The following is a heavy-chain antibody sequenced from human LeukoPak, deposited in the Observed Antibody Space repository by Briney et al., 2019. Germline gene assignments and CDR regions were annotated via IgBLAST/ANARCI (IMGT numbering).Heavy chain of an antibody. Sequence: GGSLRLSCAASGFTFSKYWMLWVRQAPGKGLESVSRINTDGTVTTYADSVKGRFTVSRDNADNTMFLQMNSARDEDTAVYYCATKQWLAPPPDSWGQGTPVTVSS. CDR3: ATKQWLAPPPDS. J-gene: IGHJ4*02. V-gene: IGHV3-74*01. CDR1: GFTFSKYW. CDR2: INTDGTVT. D-gene: IGHD6-19*01.